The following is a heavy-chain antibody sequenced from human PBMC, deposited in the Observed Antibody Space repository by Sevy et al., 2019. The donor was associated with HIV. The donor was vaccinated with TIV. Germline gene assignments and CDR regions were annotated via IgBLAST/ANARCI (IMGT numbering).Heavy chain of an antibody. Sequence: GGSLRLSCAASGFTFSSFSMIWVRQAPGKGPEWISYISTRSSAIYYADSMKGRFTISRDNSKNSLYLQMNSLRAEDTAVYYCARESASGTPGGVYYYYYNMDVWGQGTTVTVSS. D-gene: IGHD6-13*01. J-gene: IGHJ6*02. CDR3: ARESASGTPGGVYYYYYNMDV. CDR2: ISTRSSAI. CDR1: GFTFSSFS. V-gene: IGHV3-48*01.